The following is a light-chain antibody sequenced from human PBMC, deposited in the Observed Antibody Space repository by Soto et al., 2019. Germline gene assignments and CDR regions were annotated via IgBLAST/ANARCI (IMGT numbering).Light chain of an antibody. V-gene: IGKV1-5*03. CDR3: QQYNIYST. Sequence: SVVTVSLYVGDRVTITCRASQSISSWLAWYQQKPGKAPKLLIYKASSLESGVPLRFSGSGSGTEFTLTISSLQPDDFATYYCQQYNIYSTFGQVTKVDIK. J-gene: IGKJ1*01. CDR2: KAS. CDR1: QSISSW.